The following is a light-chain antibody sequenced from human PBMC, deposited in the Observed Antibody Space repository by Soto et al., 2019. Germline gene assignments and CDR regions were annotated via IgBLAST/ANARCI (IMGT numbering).Light chain of an antibody. Sequence: DIQMTQSPSSVSASVGDRVTITCRASRDIGTWLAWYQQIPGKAPKLLIFAASTLQNRVPSRFSGSGSGTDFTLTICGLQPEDFATYYCQQASVLPFTFGPGTKVDMK. CDR2: AAS. J-gene: IGKJ3*01. CDR1: RDIGTW. V-gene: IGKV1-12*01. CDR3: QQASVLPFT.